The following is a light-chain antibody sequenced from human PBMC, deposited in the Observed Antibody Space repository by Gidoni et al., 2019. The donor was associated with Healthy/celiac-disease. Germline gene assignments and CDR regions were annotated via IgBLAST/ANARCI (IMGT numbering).Light chain of an antibody. CDR3: RQSYSTPWT. J-gene: IGKJ1*01. V-gene: IGKV1-39*01. CDR2: AAS. Sequence: DIQMTQSPSSLSASVGDRVTITCRASQSISSYLNWYQQKPGKAPKLLIYAASSLHSGVPSRFSGSGSGTDFTISIRSLQPEDFATCYCRQSYSTPWTFGQGTKVEIK. CDR1: QSISSY.